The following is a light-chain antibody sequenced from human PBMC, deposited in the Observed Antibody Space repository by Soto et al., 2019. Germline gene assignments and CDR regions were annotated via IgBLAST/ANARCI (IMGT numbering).Light chain of an antibody. Sequence: SYELTQPPSVSVAPGETARISCGGNNVGSRSVHWYQQKPGQAPFLVIYYDSDRPSGIPERFSGSNSGNTATLIISRVEAEDEDDYYCQVWEATGDQVVFGGGTKLTVL. V-gene: IGLV3-21*01. CDR3: QVWEATGDQVV. CDR2: YDS. J-gene: IGLJ2*01. CDR1: NVGSRS.